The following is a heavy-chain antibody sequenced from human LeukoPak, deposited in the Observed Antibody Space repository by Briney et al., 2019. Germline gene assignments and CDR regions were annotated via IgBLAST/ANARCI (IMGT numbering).Heavy chain of an antibody. V-gene: IGHV4-59*01. CDR3: ARRRDERGYKDIFDI. CDR2: IYYSGST. D-gene: IGHD5-18*01. CDR1: GGSFSGYY. J-gene: IGHJ3*02. Sequence: SETLSLTCAVYGGSFSGYYWSWIRQPPGKGLEWIGYIYYSGSTNYNPSLKSRVTISVDTSKNQFSLKLSSVTAADTAMYYCARRRDERGYKDIFDIWGQGTMVTVSS.